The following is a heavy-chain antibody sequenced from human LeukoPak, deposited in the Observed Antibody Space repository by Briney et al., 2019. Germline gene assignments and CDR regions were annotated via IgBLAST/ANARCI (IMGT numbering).Heavy chain of an antibody. CDR2: INPSGGST. CDR3: ASATVTSYFDY. Sequence: GASVKVSCKASGYTFTSYYMHWVRQPPGQGLEWMGIINPSGGSTSYAQKFQGRVTMTRDTSTSTVYMELSSLRSEDAAVYYCASATVTSYFDYWGQGTLVTVSS. J-gene: IGHJ4*02. D-gene: IGHD4-17*01. V-gene: IGHV1-46*01. CDR1: GYTFTSYY.